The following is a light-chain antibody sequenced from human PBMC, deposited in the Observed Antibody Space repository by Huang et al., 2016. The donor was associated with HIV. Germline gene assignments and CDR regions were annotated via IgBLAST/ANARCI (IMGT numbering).Light chain of an antibody. CDR1: QSISKY. CDR3: QQSYINFSWT. CDR2: AAS. V-gene: IGKV1-39*01. Sequence: DIQLTQSPSSLSASVGDRVTITCRASQSISKYLNWYQQKPGEAPRLLIYAASSFQGGVPTRFSGSGSGTDFTLTIRSLQSEDFATDYCQQSYINFSWTFGQGTKLEIK. J-gene: IGKJ1*01.